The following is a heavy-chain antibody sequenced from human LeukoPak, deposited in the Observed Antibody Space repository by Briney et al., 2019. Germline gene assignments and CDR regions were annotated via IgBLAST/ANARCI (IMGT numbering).Heavy chain of an antibody. J-gene: IGHJ4*02. Sequence: GRSLRLSCAASGSTFSSYAMHWVRQAPGKGLEWVAVISYDGSNKYYADSVKGRFTISRDNSKNTLYLQMNSLRAEDTAVYYCAVDYGDYGGEFYWGQGTLVTVSS. D-gene: IGHD4-17*01. CDR3: AVDYGDYGGEFY. V-gene: IGHV3-30-3*01. CDR2: ISYDGSNK. CDR1: GSTFSSYA.